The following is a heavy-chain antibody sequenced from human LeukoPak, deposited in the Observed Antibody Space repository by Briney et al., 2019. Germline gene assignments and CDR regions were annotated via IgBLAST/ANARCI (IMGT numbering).Heavy chain of an antibody. J-gene: IGHJ3*02. D-gene: IGHD2-15*01. CDR2: INPNSGGT. V-gene: IGHV1-2*02. CDR3: ARVKIPLLKVVVAAPGAFDI. Sequence: ASVKVSCKASGYTFIGYYMHWVRQAPGQGLEWMGGINPNSGGTNYAQKFQGRVTMTRDTSINTAYMELSRLRSDDTAVYYCARVKIPLLKVVVAAPGAFDIWGQGTMVTVSS. CDR1: GYTFIGYY.